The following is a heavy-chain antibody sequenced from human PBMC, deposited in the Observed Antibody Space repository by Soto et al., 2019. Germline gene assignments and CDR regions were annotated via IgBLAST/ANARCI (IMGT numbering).Heavy chain of an antibody. J-gene: IGHJ4*02. Sequence: SSETLSLTCTVSGGSISSGDYYWSWIRQPPGKGLEWIGYIYYSGSTYYNPSLKSRVTISVDTSKNQFSLKLSSVTAADTAVYYCARAGSSYYYDSSGYFDYCGQGTLVTVSS. CDR2: IYYSGST. CDR3: ARAGSSYYYDSSGYFDY. D-gene: IGHD3-22*01. CDR1: GGSISSGDYY. V-gene: IGHV4-30-4*01.